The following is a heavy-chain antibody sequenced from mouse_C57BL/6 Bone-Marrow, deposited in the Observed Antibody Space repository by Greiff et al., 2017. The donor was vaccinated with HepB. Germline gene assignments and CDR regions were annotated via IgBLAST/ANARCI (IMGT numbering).Heavy chain of an antibody. CDR3: ARSTGIY. CDR2: INPNNGGT. V-gene: IGHV1-26*01. J-gene: IGHJ2*01. D-gene: IGHD4-1*01. Sequence: EVKLQQSGPELVKPGASVKISCKASGYTFTDYYMNWVKQSHGKSLEWIGDINPNNGGTSYNQKFKGKARLTVDKSSSTAYMELRSLTSEDSAVYYCARSTGIYWGQGTTLTVSS. CDR1: GYTFTDYY.